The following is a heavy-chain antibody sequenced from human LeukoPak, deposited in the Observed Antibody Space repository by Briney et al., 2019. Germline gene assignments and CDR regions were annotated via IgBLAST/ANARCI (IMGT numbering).Heavy chain of an antibody. J-gene: IGHJ4*02. Sequence: PGGSLRLSCAASGFTLSDHYMNWIRQAAGKGLEWISYISSRGSAIYYADSVKGRFTISRDNAKNSLHLQMNSLRVEDTAVYYCARDLKLGTSYEFDYWGQGTLVTVSS. CDR3: ARDLKLGTSYEFDY. D-gene: IGHD1-7*01. CDR2: ISSRGSAI. CDR1: GFTLSDHY. V-gene: IGHV3-11*04.